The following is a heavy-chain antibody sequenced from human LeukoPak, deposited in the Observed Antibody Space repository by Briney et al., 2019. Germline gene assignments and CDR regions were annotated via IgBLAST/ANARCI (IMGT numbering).Heavy chain of an antibody. V-gene: IGHV3-23*01. CDR2: MSGSGAST. CDR3: AKGSRGYTNYYFDY. CDR1: GFSFSGYA. D-gene: IGHD2-2*02. J-gene: IGHJ4*02. Sequence: PGGSLRLSCTSSGFSFSGYAMIWVRQAPGKGLELVSTMSGSGASTFYADSVRGRFITSKDIPSNIVYLQMNSLRAEDTAVYYCAKGSRGYTNYYFDYWGQGTLVTVSS.